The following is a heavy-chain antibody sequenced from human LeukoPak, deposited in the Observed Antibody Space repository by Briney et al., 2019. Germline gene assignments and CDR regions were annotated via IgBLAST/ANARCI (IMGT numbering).Heavy chain of an antibody. Sequence: GASVKVSCEASGYTFTGYYMHWVRQAPGQGLEWMGRINPNSGGTNYAQKFQGRVTMTRDTSISTAYMELSRLRSDDTAVYYCARDSEYYDSSGYYYDLQHWGQGTLVTVSS. J-gene: IGHJ1*01. CDR3: ARDSEYYDSSGYYYDLQH. CDR1: GYTFTGYY. D-gene: IGHD3-22*01. CDR2: INPNSGGT. V-gene: IGHV1-2*06.